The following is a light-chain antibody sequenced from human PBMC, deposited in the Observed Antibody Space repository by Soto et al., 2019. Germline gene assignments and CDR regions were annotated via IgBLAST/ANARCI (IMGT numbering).Light chain of an antibody. CDR2: SDN. J-gene: IGLJ3*02. CDR3: AAWDDSLDAWV. Sequence: QSVLTQPPSASGTPGQRVTISCSGSSSNIGSNTVNWYQQLPGTAPKLLIFSDNQRPLGVPDRFSGSRSGTSASLAISGLQSEDEAEYYCAAWDDSLDAWVFGGGTKLTVL. V-gene: IGLV1-44*01. CDR1: SSNIGSNT.